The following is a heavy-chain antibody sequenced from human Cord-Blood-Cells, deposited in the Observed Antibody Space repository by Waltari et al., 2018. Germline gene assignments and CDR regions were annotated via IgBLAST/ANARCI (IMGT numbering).Heavy chain of an antibody. V-gene: IGHV4-38-2*01. J-gene: IGHJ4*02. CDR1: GYSISSGYY. CDR3: ARRGGRRYCGGDCYFDY. D-gene: IGHD2-21*01. CDR2: IYHSGST. Sequence: QVQLQESGPGLVKPSETLSLTCAVSGYSISSGYYWGWIRKPPGKGPDWIGSIYHSGSTYYNPSLKSRVTISVDTSKNQFSLKLSSVTAADTAVYYCARRGGRRYCGGDCYFDYWGQGTLVTVSS.